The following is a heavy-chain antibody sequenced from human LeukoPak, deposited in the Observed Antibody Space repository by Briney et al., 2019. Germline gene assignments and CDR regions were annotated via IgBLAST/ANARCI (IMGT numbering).Heavy chain of an antibody. Sequence: AGGSLRLSCAASGVTFSSYEMNWVRQAPGKGLEWVSSISSSSSYIYYADSVKGRFTISRDNAKNSLYLQMNSLRAEDTAVYYCASDLEYSSSSGLDYWGQGTLVTVSS. CDR3: ASDLEYSSSSGLDY. CDR1: GVTFSSYE. CDR2: ISSSSSYI. V-gene: IGHV3-21*01. D-gene: IGHD6-6*01. J-gene: IGHJ4*02.